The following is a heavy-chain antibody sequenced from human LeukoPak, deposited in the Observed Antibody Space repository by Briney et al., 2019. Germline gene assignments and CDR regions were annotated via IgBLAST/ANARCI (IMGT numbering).Heavy chain of an antibody. V-gene: IGHV1-2*02. J-gene: IGHJ5*02. CDR2: INPNSGGT. D-gene: IGHD2-15*01. Sequence: ASVKVSCKASGYTFTSYYMHWVRQAPGQGLEWMGWINPNSGGTNYAQKFQGRVTMTRDTSISTAYMELSRLRSDDTAVYYCARRRVVAATSWFDPWGQGTLVTVSS. CDR3: ARRRVVAATSWFDP. CDR1: GYTFTSYY.